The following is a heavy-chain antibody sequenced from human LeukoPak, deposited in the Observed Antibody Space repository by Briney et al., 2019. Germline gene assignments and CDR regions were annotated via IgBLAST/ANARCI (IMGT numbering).Heavy chain of an antibody. J-gene: IGHJ4*02. Sequence: SETLSLTCAVSGGSISSSNWWSWVRPPPGKGLEWIGEIYHSGSTNYNPSLKSRVTISVDKSKNQFSLKLSSVTAADTAVYYCARGGRYGDYYFDYWGQGTLVTVSS. CDR1: GGSISSSNW. V-gene: IGHV4-4*02. CDR2: IYHSGST. CDR3: ARGGRYGDYYFDY. D-gene: IGHD4-17*01.